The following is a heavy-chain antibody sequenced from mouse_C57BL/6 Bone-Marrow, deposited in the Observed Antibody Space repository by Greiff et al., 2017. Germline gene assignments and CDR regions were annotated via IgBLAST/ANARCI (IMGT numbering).Heavy chain of an antibody. CDR1: GYTFTDYY. CDR3: ARTPYYGSSYSFDY. V-gene: IGHV1-19*01. D-gene: IGHD1-1*01. CDR2: INPYNGGT. J-gene: IGHJ2*01. Sequence: VQLQQSGPVLVKPGASVKMSCKASGYTFTDYYMNWVKQSHGKSLEWIGVINPYNGGTSYNQKFKGKATLTVDKSSSTAYMELNSLTSEDSAVYYCARTPYYGSSYSFDYWGQGTTLTVSS.